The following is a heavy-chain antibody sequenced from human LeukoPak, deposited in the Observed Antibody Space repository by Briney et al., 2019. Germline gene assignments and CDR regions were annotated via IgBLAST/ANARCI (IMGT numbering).Heavy chain of an antibody. D-gene: IGHD3-22*01. J-gene: IGHJ4*02. Sequence: PGGSLRLSCAASGLTFSSYAMSWVRQAPGKGLEWVSGISGSGDNTYYADSVKGRFTISRDNSNNTLYVQVNSLRTEDTAAYYCAKGSYYDSSGSFYFDYWGQGTLVTVSS. V-gene: IGHV3-23*01. CDR1: GLTFSSYA. CDR3: AKGSYYDSSGSFYFDY. CDR2: ISGSGDNT.